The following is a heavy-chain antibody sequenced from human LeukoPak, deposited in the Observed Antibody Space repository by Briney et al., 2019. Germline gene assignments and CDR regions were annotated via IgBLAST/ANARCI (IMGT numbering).Heavy chain of an antibody. CDR1: GFTFSPYW. D-gene: IGHD2-15*01. CDR3: ARALPAFNI. Sequence: PGGSLRLSCAASGFTFSPYWMHWVRQAPGKGLVWVSRINTDASSTNYADSVKGRFTISRDNAKNTLYLQMNSLRAEDTAVYYCARALPAFNIWGHGTMVTVSS. J-gene: IGHJ3*02. CDR2: INTDASST. V-gene: IGHV3-74*01.